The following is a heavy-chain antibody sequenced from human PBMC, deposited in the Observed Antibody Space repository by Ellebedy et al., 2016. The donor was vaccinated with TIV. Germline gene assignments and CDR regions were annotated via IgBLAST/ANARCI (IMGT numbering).Heavy chain of an antibody. Sequence: GESLKISCAASGFTFSTYSMNWVRQTPGKGLEWLSYMSGGGGVADYAASVRGRFTISRDNAKNSLYLQLNSLRTDDSAVYYCARVGPGRGNNWSDLWGQGTPVTVSS. CDR2: MSGGGGVA. D-gene: IGHD3-16*01. CDR1: GFTFSTYS. V-gene: IGHV3-48*04. CDR3: ARVGPGRGNNWSDL. J-gene: IGHJ5*02.